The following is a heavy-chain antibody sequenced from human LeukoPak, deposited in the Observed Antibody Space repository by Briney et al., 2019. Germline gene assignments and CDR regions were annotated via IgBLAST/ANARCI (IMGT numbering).Heavy chain of an antibody. D-gene: IGHD3-16*01. CDR3: ARGAGTNAYRRLDY. CDR2: INPYSGDT. V-gene: IGHV1-2*02. J-gene: IGHJ4*02. Sequence: ASVKVSCKASGYTFTDYHIHWVRQAPGQGLEWMGWINPYSGDTNYAQKFQGRVTKTRDTSISTFYMELSSLRSDDTAVYYCARGAGTNAYRRLDYWGQGTLVTVSS. CDR1: GYTFTDYH.